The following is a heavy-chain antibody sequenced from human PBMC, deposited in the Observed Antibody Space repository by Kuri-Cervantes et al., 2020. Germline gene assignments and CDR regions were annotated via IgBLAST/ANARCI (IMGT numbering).Heavy chain of an antibody. J-gene: IGHJ5*02. CDR1: GYTFTSYD. D-gene: IGHD1-7*01. V-gene: IGHV1-2*02. CDR2: INPNSGGT. Sequence: ATVKVSCKASGYTFTSYDINWVRQAPGQGLEWMGWINPNSGGTNYAQKFQGRVTMTRDTSISTAYMELSRLRSDDTAVYYCASLTGTRNWFDPWGQGTLVTVSS. CDR3: ASLTGTRNWFDP.